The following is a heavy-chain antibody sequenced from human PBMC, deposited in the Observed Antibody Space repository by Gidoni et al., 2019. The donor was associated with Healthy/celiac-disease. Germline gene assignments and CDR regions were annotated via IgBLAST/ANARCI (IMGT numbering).Heavy chain of an antibody. CDR3: ARDESIAVAGGFDY. Sequence: QVQLVESGGGVVQPGRSLRLSCAASGFTFSSYGMHWVRQAPGKGLEWVAVIWYDGSNKYYADSVKGRFTISRDNSKNTLYLQMNSLRAEDTAVYYCARDESIAVAGGFDYWGQGTLVTVSS. D-gene: IGHD6-19*01. CDR2: IWYDGSNK. J-gene: IGHJ4*02. CDR1: GFTFSSYG. V-gene: IGHV3-33*01.